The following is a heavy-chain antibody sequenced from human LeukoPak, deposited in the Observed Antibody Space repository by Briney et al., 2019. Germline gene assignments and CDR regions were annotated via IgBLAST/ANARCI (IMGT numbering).Heavy chain of an antibody. J-gene: IGHJ4*02. D-gene: IGHD3-22*01. CDR2: ISYDGSNK. Sequence: GRSLRLSCAASGFTFSSYAMHWVRQAPGKGLEWVAVISYDGSNKYYADSVKGRFTISRDNAKNTLYLQMNSLRAEDTAVYYCARDLLGYYDSSGSSDDDYWGQGTLVTVSS. CDR3: ARDLLGYYDSSGSSDDDY. V-gene: IGHV3-30*04. CDR1: GFTFSSYA.